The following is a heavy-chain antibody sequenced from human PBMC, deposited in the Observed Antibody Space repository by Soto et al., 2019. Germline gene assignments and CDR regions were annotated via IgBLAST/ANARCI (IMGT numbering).Heavy chain of an antibody. CDR1: GGTFSSYA. CDR3: ARDVVQQLALTDYYYGMDV. D-gene: IGHD6-13*01. Sequence: QVQLVQSGAEVKKPGSSVKVSCKASGGTFSSYAISWVRQAPGQGLEWMGGIIPIFGTANYAQKFQGRVTITADEXXSXAXXELSSLRSEDTAVYYCARDVVQQLALTDYYYGMDVWGQGTTVTVSS. J-gene: IGHJ6*02. CDR2: IIPIFGTA. V-gene: IGHV1-69*12.